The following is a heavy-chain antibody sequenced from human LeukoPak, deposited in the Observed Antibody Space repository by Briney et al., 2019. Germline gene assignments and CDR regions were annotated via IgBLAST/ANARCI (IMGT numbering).Heavy chain of an antibody. V-gene: IGHV7-4-1*02. D-gene: IGHD2-2*01. Sequence: ASVKVSCKASGYTFTSYAMDWVRQAPGQGLEWMGWINTNTENPTYAQGFTGRFVFSLDTSVSTAYLQISSLKAEDTAVYYCARDFAAGCSSTSCYHYENWFDPWGQGTLVTVSS. CDR1: GYTFTSYA. CDR2: INTNTENP. J-gene: IGHJ5*02. CDR3: ARDFAAGCSSTSCYHYENWFDP.